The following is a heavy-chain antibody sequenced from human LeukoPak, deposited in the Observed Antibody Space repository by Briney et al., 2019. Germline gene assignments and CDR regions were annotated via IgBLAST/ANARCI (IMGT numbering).Heavy chain of an antibody. CDR3: AREAGTNLFDY. Sequence: GGSLRLSCAASGFTFSRHWMTWVRQAPGKGLEWVAVISYDGSNKYYADSVKGRFTISRDNSKNTLYLQMNSLRAEDTAVYYCAREAGTNLFDYWGQGTLVTVSS. CDR1: GFTFSRHW. J-gene: IGHJ4*02. D-gene: IGHD6-13*01. CDR2: ISYDGSNK. V-gene: IGHV3-30*03.